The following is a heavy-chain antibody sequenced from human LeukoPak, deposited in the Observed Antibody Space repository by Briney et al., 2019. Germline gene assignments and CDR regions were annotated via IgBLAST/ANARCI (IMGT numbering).Heavy chain of an antibody. V-gene: IGHV1-46*01. CDR1: GYTLTSHF. CDR3: ARGVRFLEWLLYYYYMDV. CDR2: INPRGGST. D-gene: IGHD3-3*01. Sequence: ASVKVSCKASGYTLTSHFMHWVRQAPGQGLEWMGIINPRGGSTSYTQKFQGRVTITRNTSISTAYMELSSLRSEDTAVYYCARGVRFLEWLLYYYYMDVWGKGTTVTVSS. J-gene: IGHJ6*03.